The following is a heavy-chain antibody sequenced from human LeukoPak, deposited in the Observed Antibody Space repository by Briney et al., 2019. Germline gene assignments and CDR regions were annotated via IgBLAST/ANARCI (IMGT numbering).Heavy chain of an antibody. J-gene: IGHJ4*02. CDR1: GFTFSTYS. V-gene: IGHV3-21*01. CDR2: ISSSGSYI. Sequence: PGGSLRLSCAASGFTFSTYSMNWVRQAPGKGLEWVSSISSSGSYIYYADSVKGRFTISRDNAKNSLYLQMNSLRAEETAVYYCARDIGEWFGERWAFDDYWGQGTLVTVSS. CDR3: ARDIGEWFGERWAFDDY. D-gene: IGHD3-10*01.